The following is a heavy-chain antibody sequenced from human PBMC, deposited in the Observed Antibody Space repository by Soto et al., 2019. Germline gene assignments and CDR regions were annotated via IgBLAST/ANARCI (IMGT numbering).Heavy chain of an antibody. CDR3: ARDPHEVRGVIKLYYFDY. V-gene: IGHV3-33*01. J-gene: IGHJ4*02. CDR1: GFTFSSYG. D-gene: IGHD3-10*01. Sequence: QVQLVESGGGVVQPGRSLRLSCAASGFTFSSYGMHWVRQAPGKGLEWVAVIWYDGSNKYYADSVKGRFTISRDNSKNTLYLQMNSLRAEDTAVYYCARDPHEVRGVIKLYYFDYWGQGTLVTVSS. CDR2: IWYDGSNK.